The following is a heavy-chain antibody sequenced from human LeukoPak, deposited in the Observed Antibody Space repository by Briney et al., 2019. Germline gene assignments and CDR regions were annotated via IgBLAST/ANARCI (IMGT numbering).Heavy chain of an antibody. CDR2: TNPSTGGT. CDR3: ARGGAFCSITTCHEFDH. Sequence: ASVKVSCKTSGYTFTGSYLHWVRQVPGQGLEWMGWTNPSTGGTKSAQQFEGRVTMTRDTSNATGYLELRSLRLDDTATYYCARGGAFCSITTCHEFDHWGQGTLVIVSS. CDR1: GYTFTGSY. V-gene: IGHV1-2*02. D-gene: IGHD2-2*01. J-gene: IGHJ4*02.